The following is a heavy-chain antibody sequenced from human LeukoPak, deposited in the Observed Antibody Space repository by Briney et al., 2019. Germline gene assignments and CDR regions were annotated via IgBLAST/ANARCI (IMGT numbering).Heavy chain of an antibody. CDR3: ARAMGPDYGGQNDY. CDR2: ISSSSSYI. CDR1: GFTFSSYS. D-gene: IGHD4-23*01. J-gene: IGHJ4*02. Sequence: PGGSLRLSCAASGFTFSSYSMNWVRQAPGKGLEWVSSISSSSSYIYYADSVKGRFTISRDNAKNSLYLQMNSLRAEDTAVFYCARAMGPDYGGQNDYWGQGTLVTVSS. V-gene: IGHV3-21*01.